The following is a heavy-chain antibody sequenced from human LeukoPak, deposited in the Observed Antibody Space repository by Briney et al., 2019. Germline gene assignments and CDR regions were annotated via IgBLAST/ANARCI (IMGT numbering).Heavy chain of an antibody. CDR2: IKSKTDGGTT. CDR3: TTDLPHGFWSGPFDY. J-gene: IGHJ4*02. Sequence: GGSLRLSCVGSGYIFSSYSLTWVRQAPGQGLEWVGRIKSKTDGGTTDYAAPVKGRFTISRDDSKNTLYLQMNSLKTEDTAVYYCTTDLPHGFWSGPFDYWGQGTLVTVSS. V-gene: IGHV3-15*01. CDR1: GYIFSSYS. D-gene: IGHD3-3*01.